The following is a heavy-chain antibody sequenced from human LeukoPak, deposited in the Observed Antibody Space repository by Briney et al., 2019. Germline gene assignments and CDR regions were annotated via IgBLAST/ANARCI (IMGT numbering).Heavy chain of an antibody. CDR2: ISTGNGNT. D-gene: IGHD1-7*01. CDR1: GYTFTSYG. V-gene: IGHV1-18*01. J-gene: IGHJ4*02. Sequence: ASVKVSCKASGYTFTSYGISWVRQAPGQGLEWMGWISTGNGNTNYGQKFQGRVTMTTDTSTGTAYMELRSLGSDDTAIYYCARANNWNYALNYWGQGTLVTASS. CDR3: ARANNWNYALNY.